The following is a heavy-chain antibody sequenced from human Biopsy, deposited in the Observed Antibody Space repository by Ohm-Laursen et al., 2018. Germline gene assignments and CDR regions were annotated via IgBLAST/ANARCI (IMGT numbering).Heavy chain of an antibody. CDR1: GGSISSYY. CDR3: ARGDYFDSNGYFWFDP. J-gene: IGHJ5*02. Sequence: TLSLTCTVSGGSISSYYWTWIRQPPGKGLEWIGDVYYSGSTNRNPSLKSRVTILVDTSKNQFSLKLNSVTAADTAVYYCARGDYFDSNGYFWFDPWGQGTLVTASS. CDR2: VYYSGST. D-gene: IGHD3-22*01. V-gene: IGHV4-59*12.